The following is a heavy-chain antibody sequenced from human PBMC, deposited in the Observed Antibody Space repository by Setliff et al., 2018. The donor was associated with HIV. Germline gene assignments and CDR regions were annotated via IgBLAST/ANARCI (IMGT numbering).Heavy chain of an antibody. CDR2: ISARATYI. CDR3: ARDNGRYFDRGWFDP. Sequence: GGSLRLSCAASGFTFSNYSMNWVRQTPGKGLEWVSSISARATYIYYADSVKGRFTISRDNAENSLYLQMNSLRAEDTAVYYCARDNGRYFDRGWFDPWGQGALVTVSS. V-gene: IGHV3-21*01. D-gene: IGHD3-9*01. J-gene: IGHJ5*02. CDR1: GFTFSNYS.